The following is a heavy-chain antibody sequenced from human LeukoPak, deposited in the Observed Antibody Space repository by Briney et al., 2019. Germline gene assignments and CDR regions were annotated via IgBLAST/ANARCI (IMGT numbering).Heavy chain of an antibody. D-gene: IGHD1-26*01. CDR2: ISAYNGNT. J-gene: IGHJ4*02. CDR3: ARSKGRRIVGASSSDY. CDR1: GYTFTSYG. V-gene: IGHV1-18*01. Sequence: ASVKVSCKASGYTFTSYGIIWVRQAPGQGLEWMEWISAYNGNTNYAQKLQGRVTMTTDTSTSTAYMELRSLRSDDTAVYYCARSKGRRIVGASSSDYWGQGTLVTVSS.